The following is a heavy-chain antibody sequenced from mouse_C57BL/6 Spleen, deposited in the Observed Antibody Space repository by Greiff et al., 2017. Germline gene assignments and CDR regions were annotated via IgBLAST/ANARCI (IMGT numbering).Heavy chain of an antibody. CDR3: ARQGYYRYYFDY. D-gene: IGHD2-14*01. CDR2: ILPGSGCT. V-gene: IGHV1-9*01. Sequence: VQVVESGAELMKPGASVKLSCKATGYTFTGYWIEWVKQRPGHGLEWIGEILPGSGCTNYNEKFKGKATFTADTSSNTAYLQLRRLTTEDSAIYVCARQGYYRYYFDYWGQGTTLTVSS. J-gene: IGHJ2*01. CDR1: GYTFTGYW.